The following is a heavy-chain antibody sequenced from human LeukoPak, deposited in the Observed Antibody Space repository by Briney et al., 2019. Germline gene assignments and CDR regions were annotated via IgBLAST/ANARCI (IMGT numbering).Heavy chain of an antibody. Sequence: ASVKVSYKASGYTFTSYYMQWVRQAPGQGLEWMGWIDPNSGGTNYAQKFQGSVTMTGDTSINTAFMELSRLTSGDTATYYCARGRGTTMVRGVITHYFDIWGRGSLVTVSS. J-gene: IGHJ2*01. CDR2: IDPNSGGT. CDR1: GYTFTSYY. D-gene: IGHD3-10*01. V-gene: IGHV1-2*02. CDR3: ARGRGTTMVRGVITHYFDI.